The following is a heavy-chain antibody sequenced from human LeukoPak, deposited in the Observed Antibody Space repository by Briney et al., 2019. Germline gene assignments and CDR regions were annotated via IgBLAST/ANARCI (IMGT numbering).Heavy chain of an antibody. J-gene: IGHJ4*02. D-gene: IGHD4/OR15-4a*01. CDR1: GFTFSTYR. CDR2: ISSSSSYI. Sequence: GGSLRLSCAASGFTFSTYRMNWVRQVPGKGLERVSSISSSSSYIYYADSVKGRFTISRDNAKNSLFLQTHSLRAEDTAVYYCATDDYGAFDHWGQGTLVTVSS. V-gene: IGHV3-21*01. CDR3: ATDDYGAFDH.